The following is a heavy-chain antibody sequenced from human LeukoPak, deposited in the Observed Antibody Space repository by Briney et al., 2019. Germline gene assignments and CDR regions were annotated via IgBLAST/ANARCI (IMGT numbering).Heavy chain of an antibody. CDR3: ARDRCAGCWYFDL. CDR2: IYTSGST. J-gene: IGHJ2*01. V-gene: IGHV4-61*02. Sequence: SQTLSLTCTVSGGSISSGSYYWSWIRQPAGKGLEWIGRIYTSGSTNYNPSLKSRVTTSVDTSKNQFSLKLSSVTAADTAVYYCARDRCAGCWYFDLWGRGTLVTVSS. D-gene: IGHD4-17*01. CDR1: GGSISSGSYY.